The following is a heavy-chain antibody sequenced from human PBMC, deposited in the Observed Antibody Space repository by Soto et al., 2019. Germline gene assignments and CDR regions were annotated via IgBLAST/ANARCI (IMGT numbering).Heavy chain of an antibody. V-gene: IGHV4-31*03. J-gene: IGHJ4*02. CDR1: GGSISSGGYY. Sequence: QVQLQESGPGLVKPSQTLSLTCTVSGGSISSGGYYWSWIRQHPGKGLEWIGYIYYSGSTSYNPSLKSRVTISVDTSKNQFSLKLSSVTAADTAVYYCARGADTAMDSLFFYFDYWGQGTLVTVSS. D-gene: IGHD5-18*01. CDR2: IYYSGST. CDR3: ARGADTAMDSLFFYFDY.